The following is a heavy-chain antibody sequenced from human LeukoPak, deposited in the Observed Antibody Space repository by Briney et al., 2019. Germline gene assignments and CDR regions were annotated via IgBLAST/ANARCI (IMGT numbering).Heavy chain of an antibody. CDR1: GGSISSYY. CDR2: IYYSGST. D-gene: IGHD6-19*01. Sequence: SETLSLTCTVSGGSISSYYWSWIRQPPGKGLEWIGYIYYSGSTNYNPSLKSRVTISVDTSKNQFSLKLSSVTAADTAVYYCARASSGWYSHLGYWGQGTLVTVSS. V-gene: IGHV4-59*08. CDR3: ARASSGWYSHLGY. J-gene: IGHJ4*02.